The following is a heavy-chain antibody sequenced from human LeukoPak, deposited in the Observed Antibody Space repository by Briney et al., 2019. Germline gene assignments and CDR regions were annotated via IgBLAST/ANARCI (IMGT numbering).Heavy chain of an antibody. J-gene: IGHJ4*02. CDR3: VWGSYPRNYFDY. Sequence: SETLSPTCTVSGGSISSGSYYWSWIRQPAGKGREWIGRIYTSGSTNYNPSLKSRVTISVDTSKNQFSLKLSSVTAADTAVYYYVWGSYPRNYFDYWGQGTLVTVSS. V-gene: IGHV4-61*02. D-gene: IGHD3-16*01. CDR1: GGSISSGSYY. CDR2: IYTSGST.